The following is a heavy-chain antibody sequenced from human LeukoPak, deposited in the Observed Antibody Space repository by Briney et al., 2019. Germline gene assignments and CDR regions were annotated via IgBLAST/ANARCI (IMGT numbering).Heavy chain of an antibody. V-gene: IGHV3-74*01. CDR2: INSDGSST. D-gene: IGHD3-22*01. CDR1: GFTFSGCW. Sequence: GGSLRLSCAASGFTFSGCWMHWVRQAPGKGLVWVSRINSDGSSTSYADSVKGRFTISRDNAKNTLYLQMNSLRAEDTAVYYCARVGYYYDSSGYYWDAFDIWGQGTMVTVSS. CDR3: ARVGYYYDSSGYYWDAFDI. J-gene: IGHJ3*02.